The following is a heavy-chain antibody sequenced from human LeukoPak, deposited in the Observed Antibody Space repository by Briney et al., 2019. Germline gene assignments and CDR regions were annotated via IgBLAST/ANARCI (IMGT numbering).Heavy chain of an antibody. Sequence: ASVKVSCKASGYTFTGYYMHWVRQAPGQGLEWMGWINPNSGGTNYAQKFQGRVTMTRDTSTSTVYMELSSLRSEDTAVYYCARGPGDRDYFDYWGQGTLVTVSS. CDR3: ARGPGDRDYFDY. V-gene: IGHV1-2*02. J-gene: IGHJ4*02. D-gene: IGHD3-10*01. CDR1: GYTFTGYY. CDR2: INPNSGGT.